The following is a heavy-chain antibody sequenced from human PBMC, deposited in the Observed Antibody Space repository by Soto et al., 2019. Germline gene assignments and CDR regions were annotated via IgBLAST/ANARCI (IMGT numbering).Heavy chain of an antibody. V-gene: IGHV4-59*08. CDR2: VYYTGDT. CDR1: SGPDRSHN. Sequence: QVQLQQSGPRLVKPSETLSLTCTVSSGPDRSHNWGWIRQPPGRGLEWIGYVYYTGDTAYNPSLRGLVTIAADTSTKDISLTLNSVTAADTAVYYCVRQGIDYLHGLVDVWGQGTTVSVSS. CDR3: VRQGIDYLHGLVDV. D-gene: IGHD4-17*01. J-gene: IGHJ6*02.